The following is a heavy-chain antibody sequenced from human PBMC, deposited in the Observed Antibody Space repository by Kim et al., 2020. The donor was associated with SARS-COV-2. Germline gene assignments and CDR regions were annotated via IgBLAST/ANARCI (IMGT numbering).Heavy chain of an antibody. D-gene: IGHD3-10*01. CDR3: ASWKVRAVQYAFDI. V-gene: IGHV4-59*13. CDR2: IYYSGST. J-gene: IGHJ3*02. CDR1: GCSISSYD. Sequence: SETLSLTCTVSGCSISSYDWSWIRQPPGKGLEWIGYIYYSGSTNYNPALKSRVTISVDTSKNQFSLKLSSVTAADTAVYYCASWKVRAVQYAFDIGGRGTLVTVSS.